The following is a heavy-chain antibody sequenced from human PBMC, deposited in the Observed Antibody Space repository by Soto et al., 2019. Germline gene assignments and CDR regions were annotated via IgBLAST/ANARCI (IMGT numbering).Heavy chain of an antibody. CDR3: ATGGGYYDCWSGPTYYFDY. Sequence: GGSLRLSCAASGFTFSDYYMSWIRQAPGKGLEWVSYISSSGSTIYYADSVKGRFTISRDNAKNSLYLQMNSLRAEDTAVYYCATGGGYYDCWSGPTYYFDYWGQGTLVTVSS. D-gene: IGHD3-3*01. V-gene: IGHV3-11*01. CDR2: ISSSGSTI. CDR1: GFTFSDYY. J-gene: IGHJ4*02.